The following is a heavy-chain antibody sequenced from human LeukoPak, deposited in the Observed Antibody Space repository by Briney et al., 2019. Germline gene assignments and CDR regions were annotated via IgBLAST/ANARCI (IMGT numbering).Heavy chain of an antibody. V-gene: IGHV4-61*02. CDR2: IYTSGST. D-gene: IGHD3-22*01. J-gene: IGHJ3*02. CDR3: ARCYYDSSGYYYGAFDI. CDR1: GGSISSGSYY. Sequence: SETLSLTCTVSGGSISSGSYYWSWIQQPPGKGLEWIGRIYTSGSTNYNPSLKSRVTISVDTSKNQFSLKLSSVTAADTAVYYCARCYYDSSGYYYGAFDIWGQGTMVTVSS.